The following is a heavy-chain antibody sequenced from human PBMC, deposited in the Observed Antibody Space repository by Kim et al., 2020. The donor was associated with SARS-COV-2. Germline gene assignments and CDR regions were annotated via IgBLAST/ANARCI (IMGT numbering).Heavy chain of an antibody. D-gene: IGHD6-13*01. Sequence: SETLSLTCAVYGGSFSGYYWSWIRQPPGKGLEWIGEINHSGSTNYNPSLKSRVTISVDTSKNQFSLKLSSVTAADTAVYYCARVRAGIAAAGTRRIFDY. V-gene: IGHV4-34*01. CDR2: INHSGST. CDR3: ARVRAGIAAAGTRRIFDY. CDR1: GGSFSGYY. J-gene: IGHJ4*01.